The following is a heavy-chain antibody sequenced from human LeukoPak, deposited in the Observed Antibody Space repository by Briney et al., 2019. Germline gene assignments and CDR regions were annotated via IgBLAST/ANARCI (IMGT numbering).Heavy chain of an antibody. CDR3: ARDPYSSSWYVDNAFDI. Sequence: ASVKVSCKASGYTFTSYGISWVRQAPGQGLEWMGWISAYSGNTNYAQKLQGRVTMTTDTSTSTAYMELSRLRSDDTAVYYCARDPYSSSWYVDNAFDIWGQGTMVTVSS. J-gene: IGHJ3*02. CDR2: ISAYSGNT. CDR1: GYTFTSYG. V-gene: IGHV1-18*01. D-gene: IGHD6-13*01.